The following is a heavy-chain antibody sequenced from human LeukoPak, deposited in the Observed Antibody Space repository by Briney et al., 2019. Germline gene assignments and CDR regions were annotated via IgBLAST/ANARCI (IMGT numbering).Heavy chain of an antibody. Sequence: GASVKVSCKASGYTFTSYGISWVRQAPGQGLEWMGWISAYNGNTNYAQKLQGRVTMTTDTSTSTAYMELRSLRSEDTAVYYCATTTMRGDAFDIWGQGTMVTVSS. CDR1: GYTFTSYG. D-gene: IGHD1-26*01. CDR3: ATTTMRGDAFDI. J-gene: IGHJ3*02. CDR2: ISAYNGNT. V-gene: IGHV1-18*04.